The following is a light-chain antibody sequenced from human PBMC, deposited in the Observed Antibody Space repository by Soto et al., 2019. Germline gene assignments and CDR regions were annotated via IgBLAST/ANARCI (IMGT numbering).Light chain of an antibody. CDR1: NSDIADYNS. Sequence: QSALTQPASVSGSPGQSIAISCSGTNSDIADYNSVSWYQQPPGKAPKLMISEVTYRPSGVSNRFSGSKSGNTASLTISGLQTEDEADYYCSSYSSTSTLVFGTGTKVTVL. CDR3: SSYSSTSTLV. CDR2: EVT. J-gene: IGLJ1*01. V-gene: IGLV2-14*01.